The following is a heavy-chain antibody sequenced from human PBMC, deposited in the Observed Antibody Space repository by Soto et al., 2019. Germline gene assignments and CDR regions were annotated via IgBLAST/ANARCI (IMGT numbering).Heavy chain of an antibody. J-gene: IGHJ6*04. CDR1: GFAASVNF. V-gene: IGHV3-66*01. CDR2: INNAGTT. CDR3: VRENYYSGMEV. Sequence: EVQLVESGGTVVQPGGSLKLSCAASGFAASVNFMTWVRQAPGKGLEWVSAINNAGTTFYADSVKGRFTISRDDSKNTLFLQMNSMIVEDMAMYYCVRENYYSGMEVWGKGTAVTVSS.